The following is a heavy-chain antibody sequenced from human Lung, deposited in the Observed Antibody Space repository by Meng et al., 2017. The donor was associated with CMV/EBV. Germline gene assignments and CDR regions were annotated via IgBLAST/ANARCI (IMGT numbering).Heavy chain of an antibody. CDR1: GYTFTSYD. CDR3: ARGYCSGGSCPVFDP. CDR2: MNPNSGNT. V-gene: IGHV1-8*01. Sequence: AEVKKPGTSGKVSCKASGYTFTSYDINWVRQATGQGLEWMGWMNPNSGNTGYAQKFQGRVTMTRNTSISTAYMELSSLRSEDTAVYYCARGYCSGGSCPVFDPWGQGTLVTVSS. J-gene: IGHJ5*02. D-gene: IGHD2-15*01.